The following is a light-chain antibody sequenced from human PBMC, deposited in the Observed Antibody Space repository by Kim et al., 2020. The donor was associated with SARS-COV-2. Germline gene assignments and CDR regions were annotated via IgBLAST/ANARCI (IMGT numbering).Light chain of an antibody. CDR1: QTISSF. CDR2: AAS. J-gene: IGKJ5*01. V-gene: IGKV1-39*01. CDR3: QQTYSTPPIT. Sequence: DIQLTQSPSSLSASVGDRVTITCRASQTISSFLNWYQQKPGKAPKVLIYAASTLQPGVPSRFSGSGSGTEFTLTITSLRPEDFATYYCQQTYSTPPITFGQGTRLEIK.